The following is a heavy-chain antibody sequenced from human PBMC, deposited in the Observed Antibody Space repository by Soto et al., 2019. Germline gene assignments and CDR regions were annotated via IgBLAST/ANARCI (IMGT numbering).Heavy chain of an antibody. D-gene: IGHD3-3*01. J-gene: IGHJ6*02. V-gene: IGHV3-30*18. CDR1: GFTISNYG. CDR2: ISFDGSNV. Sequence: QAQLVESGGGVVQPGRSLRLSCAASGFTISNYGMHWVRQAPGKGLEWVAVISFDGSNVYFTESVKGRLTISRDNSRNTVYLQTNSLTAEDTAVYYCAKESRGDGFWSGYYNYYGMDVWGQGTTVTVSS. CDR3: AKESRGDGFWSGYYNYYGMDV.